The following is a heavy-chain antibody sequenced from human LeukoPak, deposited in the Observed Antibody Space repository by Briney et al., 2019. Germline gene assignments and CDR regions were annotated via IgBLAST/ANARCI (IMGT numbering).Heavy chain of an antibody. CDR2: IYYTGST. V-gene: IGHV4-39*01. CDR3: ARHVFRGTEKRTTFDH. CDR1: GDSISSSSYY. J-gene: IGHJ4*02. D-gene: IGHD3-16*01. Sequence: SETLSLTXTVSGDSISSSSYYWGWIRQPPGKGLEWIGSIYYTGSTYDNPSLKRRVTISVDTSKNQFSLKLSSVTAADTAVYFCARHVFRGTEKRTTFDHWGQGTLVTVSS.